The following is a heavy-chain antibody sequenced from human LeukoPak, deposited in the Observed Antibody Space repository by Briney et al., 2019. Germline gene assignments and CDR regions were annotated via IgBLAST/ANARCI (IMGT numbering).Heavy chain of an antibody. Sequence: SETLSLTCTVSGGSISSSSYYWGWIRQPPGKGLEWIGSIYYSGSTYYNSSLKSRITISVDTSKNQFSLKLTSVTAADTAVYYCASDRSGLSFCLWGQGTLVTVSS. CDR1: GGSISSSSYY. J-gene: IGHJ4*02. D-gene: IGHD3-22*01. V-gene: IGHV4-39*01. CDR3: ASDRSGLSFCL. CDR2: IYYSGST.